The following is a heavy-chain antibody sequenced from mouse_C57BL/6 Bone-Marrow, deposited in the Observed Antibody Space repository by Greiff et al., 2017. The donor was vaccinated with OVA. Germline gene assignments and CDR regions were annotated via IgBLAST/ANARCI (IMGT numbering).Heavy chain of an antibody. Sequence: EVQRVESGPELVKPGASVKISCKASGYSFTDYNMNWVKQSNGKSLEWIGVINPNYGTTSYNQKFKGKATLTVDQSSSTAYMQLNSLTSEDSAVYYCARSGYYSNYDYAMDYWGQGTSVTVSS. J-gene: IGHJ4*01. V-gene: IGHV1-39*01. CDR3: ARSGYYSNYDYAMDY. CDR2: INPNYGTT. D-gene: IGHD2-5*01. CDR1: GYSFTDYN.